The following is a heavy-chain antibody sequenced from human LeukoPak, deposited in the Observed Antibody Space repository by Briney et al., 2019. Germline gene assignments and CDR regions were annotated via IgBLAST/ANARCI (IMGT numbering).Heavy chain of an antibody. V-gene: IGHV3-11*04. CDR2: ISRSGSTK. Sequence: GGSLRLSCAASGFTFSDYNMRWIRQAPGKGLEWVSSISRSGSTKYYADSVKGRFTISRDNAKNSLYLQMNSLRAEDTAVYYCARDRTVTTLPDYWGQGTLVTVSP. CDR1: GFTFSDYN. CDR3: ARDRTVTTLPDY. D-gene: IGHD4-11*01. J-gene: IGHJ4*02.